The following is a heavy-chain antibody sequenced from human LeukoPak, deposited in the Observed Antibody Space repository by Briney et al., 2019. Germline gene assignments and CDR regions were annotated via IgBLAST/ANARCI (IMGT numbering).Heavy chain of an antibody. Sequence: GGSLGLSCAASGFTFSSYAMIWVRQAPGKGLEWVSTMSARGGSTIYADSVEGRFTISRDYSKNTLYLQMDSLRAEDTALYYCAKVSGSGSYLAVYFDSWGQGTLVTVSS. CDR3: AKVSGSGSYLAVYFDS. J-gene: IGHJ4*02. CDR1: GFTFSSYA. CDR2: MSARGGST. V-gene: IGHV3-23*01. D-gene: IGHD3-10*01.